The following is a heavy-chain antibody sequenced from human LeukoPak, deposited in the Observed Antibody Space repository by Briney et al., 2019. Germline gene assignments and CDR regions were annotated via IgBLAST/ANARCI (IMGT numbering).Heavy chain of an antibody. V-gene: IGHV3-48*03. CDR3: AARYSSSWYVPYYYMDV. Sequence: GGSLRLSCAASGFTFSSYEMNWVRQAPGKGLEWVSYISSGSTIYYADSVKGRFTISRDNAKNSLYLQMNSLRAEDTAVYYCAARYSSSWYVPYYYMDVWGKGTTVTVSS. CDR2: ISSGSTI. J-gene: IGHJ6*03. D-gene: IGHD6-13*01. CDR1: GFTFSSYE.